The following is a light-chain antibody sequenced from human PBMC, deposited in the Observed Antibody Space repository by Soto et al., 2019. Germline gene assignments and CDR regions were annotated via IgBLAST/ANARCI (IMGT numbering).Light chain of an antibody. CDR3: QQYNSMET. V-gene: IGKV1-5*01. CDR1: QSISSW. J-gene: IGKJ1*01. CDR2: DAS. Sequence: DIQMTQSPSTLSASVGDRVTITCRASQSISSWLAWYQQKPGKAPKLLIYDASSLESGVPSRFSGSGSGTEFTLTISSLQPDDFAPYYCQQYNSMETFGQGTKVEIK.